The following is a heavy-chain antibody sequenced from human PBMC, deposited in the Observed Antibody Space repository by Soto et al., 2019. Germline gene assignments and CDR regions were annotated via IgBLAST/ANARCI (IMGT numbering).Heavy chain of an antibody. CDR3: ARAVAGNPVAVDY. V-gene: IGHV4-30-4*01. CDR1: GGSISSGDYY. J-gene: IGHJ4*02. D-gene: IGHD6-19*01. Sequence: QVQLQESGPGLVKPSQTLSLTCTVSGGSISSGDYYWSWIRQPPGKGLEWIGYIYYSGSTYYNPSLESRVTISVDTSKNQFSLKLSSVTAADTAVYYCARAVAGNPVAVDYWGQGTLVTVSS. CDR2: IYYSGST.